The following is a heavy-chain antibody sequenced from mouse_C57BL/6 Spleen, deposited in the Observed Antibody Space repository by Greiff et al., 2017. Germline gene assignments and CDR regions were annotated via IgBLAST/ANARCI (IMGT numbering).Heavy chain of an antibody. J-gene: IGHJ4*01. CDR1: GFNIKDYY. CDR2: IDPEDGET. Sequence: EVKVVESGAELVKPGASVKLSCTASGFNIKDYYMHWVKQRTEQGLEWIGRIDPEDGETKYAPKFQGKATITADTSSNTAYLQLSSLTSEDTAVYYCARSGNAYYSNYGAMDYWGQGTSVTVSS. D-gene: IGHD2-5*01. CDR3: ARSGNAYYSNYGAMDY. V-gene: IGHV14-2*01.